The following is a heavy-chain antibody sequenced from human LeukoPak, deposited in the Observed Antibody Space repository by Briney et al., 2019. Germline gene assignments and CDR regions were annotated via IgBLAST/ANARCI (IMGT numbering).Heavy chain of an antibody. D-gene: IGHD2-15*01. CDR2: IRYTGST. CDR3: ARHVPPDMDYFDY. J-gene: IGHJ4*02. CDR1: GGSISGYY. V-gene: IGHV4-59*08. Sequence: PSETLSLTCTVSGGSISGYYWTWIRQSPGKRPEWLGYIRYTGSTNYNPSLTSRVTISVDTSNNQFFLTLTSVTAADTAVYYCARHVPPDMDYFDYWGPGTLVTVSP.